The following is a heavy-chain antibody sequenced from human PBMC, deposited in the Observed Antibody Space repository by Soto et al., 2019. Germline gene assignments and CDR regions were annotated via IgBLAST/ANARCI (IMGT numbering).Heavy chain of an antibody. V-gene: IGHV4-39*02. CDR1: GGSVSSSSYF. CDR3: ARHPSYDFHRWFDP. Sequence: QLQLQESGPGLVKPSETLSLTCTVSGGSVSSSSYFWGWIRQPPGKGLEWIGSINYSGSTYYNPSLKSRVTISVDTSKNHFSLNLRSLTAADTAVYYCARHPSYDFHRWFDPWGQGTLVTVSS. D-gene: IGHD3-3*01. J-gene: IGHJ5*02. CDR2: INYSGST.